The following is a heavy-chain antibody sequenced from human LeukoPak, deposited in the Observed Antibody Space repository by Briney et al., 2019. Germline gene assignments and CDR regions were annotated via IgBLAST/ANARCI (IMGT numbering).Heavy chain of an antibody. CDR3: VNGGSYLTK. CDR1: GGSIGSY. Sequence: SETLSLTCTVSGGSIGSYWSWIRQSPGKGLEWIGYIYFTGTTNYNPSLKSRLTISIDTSRNQFSLKLSSATAADTAIYYCVNGGSYLTKWGQGTLVTVSS. V-gene: IGHV4-59*01. CDR2: IYFTGTT. D-gene: IGHD3-10*01. J-gene: IGHJ4*02.